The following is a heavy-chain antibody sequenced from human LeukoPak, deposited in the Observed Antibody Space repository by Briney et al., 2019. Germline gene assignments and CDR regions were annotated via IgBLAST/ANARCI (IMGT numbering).Heavy chain of an antibody. V-gene: IGHV3-30*18. Sequence: GGSLRLSCAATGFIFSSYSMHWVRQAPGKGLEWVAVISYDGSNKYYADSVKGRFTISRDNSKNTLYLQMNSLRAEDTAVYYCVKEAVVGYFDYWGQGTLVTVSS. J-gene: IGHJ4*02. CDR1: GFIFSSYS. D-gene: IGHD4-23*01. CDR2: ISYDGSNK. CDR3: VKEAVVGYFDY.